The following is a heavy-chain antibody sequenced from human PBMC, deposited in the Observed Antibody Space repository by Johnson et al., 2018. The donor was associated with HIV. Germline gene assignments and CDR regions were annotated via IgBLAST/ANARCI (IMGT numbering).Heavy chain of an antibody. D-gene: IGHD1-1*01. CDR1: GFTFSSYP. CDR2: ISYDGGNK. CDR3: ARGVKQQLSVVDAFDI. J-gene: IGHJ3*02. Sequence: QVQLVESGGGVVQPEMSLRLACAASGFTFSSYPMHWVRQAPGKGLEWVAVISYDGGNKYYKDSVQGRFTISRNNSKNRLYLQMNSLRAEDTAVYFCARGVKQQLSVVDAFDIWGQGTMVIVSS. V-gene: IGHV3-30*04.